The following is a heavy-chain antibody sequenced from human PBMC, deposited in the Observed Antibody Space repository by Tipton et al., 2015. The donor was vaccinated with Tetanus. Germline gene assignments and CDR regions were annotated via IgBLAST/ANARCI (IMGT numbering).Heavy chain of an antibody. CDR3: ARSGGRRYAFDI. V-gene: IGHV4-61*01. J-gene: IGHJ3*02. D-gene: IGHD3-16*01. CDR2: VFYSGST. Sequence: TLSLTCTVSGGSISSFNYYWSWVRQPPGKGLEWLGYVFYSGSTDLNPSLKSRVTISVDTSNNLFSLKLTSVTTADTAVYYCARSGGRRYAFDIWSQGTMVTVSS. CDR1: GGSISSFNYY.